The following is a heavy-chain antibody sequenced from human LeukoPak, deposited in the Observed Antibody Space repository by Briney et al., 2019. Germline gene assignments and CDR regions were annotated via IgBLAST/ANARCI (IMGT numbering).Heavy chain of an antibody. CDR2: INPNSGGT. CDR3: ATAMVRGVISGD. D-gene: IGHD3-10*01. V-gene: IGHV1-2*06. CDR1: GYTFTGYY. Sequence: ASVKVSCKASGYTFTGYYMHWVRQAPGQGLEWMGRINPNSGGTNYAQKFQGRVTMTRGTSISTAYMELSRLRSDDTAVYYCATAMVRGVISGDWGRGTLVTVSS. J-gene: IGHJ4*02.